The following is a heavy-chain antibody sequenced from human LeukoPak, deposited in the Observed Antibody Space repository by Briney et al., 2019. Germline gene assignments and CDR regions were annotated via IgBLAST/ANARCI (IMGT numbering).Heavy chain of an antibody. CDR3: ARSGNGGNYYNYFDP. V-gene: IGHV4-59*11. J-gene: IGHJ5*02. CDR1: GGSISGHY. Sequence: SETLSLTCTVPGGSISGHYWSWIRQPPGKGLEWIGYIYDSGSTNYNPSLKSRVTISVDASKNQFSLKLGSVTAADTAVYYCARSGNGGNYYNYFDPWGQGTLVTVSS. CDR2: IYDSGST. D-gene: IGHD1-26*01.